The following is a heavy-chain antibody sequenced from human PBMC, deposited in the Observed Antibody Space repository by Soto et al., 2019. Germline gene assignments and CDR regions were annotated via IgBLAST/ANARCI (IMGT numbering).Heavy chain of an antibody. CDR3: ARPVEMATISRSYLFY. CDR1: GGTFSSYA. CDR2: IIPIFGTA. Sequence: SVKVSCKASGGTFSSYAINWVRQAPGQGLEWMGGIIPIFGTANYAQKFQGRVTITADESTSTAYMELSSLRSEDTAVYYCARPVEMATISRSYLFYWGQGTLVTVSS. D-gene: IGHD5-12*01. V-gene: IGHV1-69*13. J-gene: IGHJ4*02.